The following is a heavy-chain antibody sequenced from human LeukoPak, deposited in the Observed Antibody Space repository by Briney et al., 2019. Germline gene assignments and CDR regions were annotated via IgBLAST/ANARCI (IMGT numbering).Heavy chain of an antibody. CDR2: ISGSGGST. CDR3: AKDEREYSYRYDAFDI. CDR1: GFTFSSYA. Sequence: GGSLRLSCAAPGFTFSSYAMSWVRQAPGKGLEWVSAISGSGGSTYYADSVKGRFTISRDNSKNTLYLQMNSLRAEDTAVYYCAKDEREYSYRYDAFDIWGQGTMVTVSS. J-gene: IGHJ3*02. V-gene: IGHV3-23*01. D-gene: IGHD5-18*01.